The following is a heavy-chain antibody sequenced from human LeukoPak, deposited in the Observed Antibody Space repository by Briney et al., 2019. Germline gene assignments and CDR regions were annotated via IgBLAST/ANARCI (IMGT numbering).Heavy chain of an antibody. J-gene: IGHJ5*01. CDR2: IKIDVGIT. V-gene: IGHV3-74*01. D-gene: IGHD5/OR15-5a*01. Sequence: GGSLRLSCAASVFCLSDYCTHWVRQAPGKGLLCVSRIKIDVGITVYADSVKGRFPISRDNAKNTLYLQINSLRAENTAVYFCAVSVSFGAWGHGTLLTLS. CDR1: VFCLSDYC. CDR3: AVSVSFGA.